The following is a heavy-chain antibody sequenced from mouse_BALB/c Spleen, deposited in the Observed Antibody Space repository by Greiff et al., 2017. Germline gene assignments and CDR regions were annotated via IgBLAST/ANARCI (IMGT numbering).Heavy chain of an antibody. J-gene: IGHJ3*01. Sequence: EVKVEESGGGLVQPGGSLKLSCAASGFTFSSYGMSWVRQTPDKRLELVATINSNGGSTYYPDSVKGRFTISRDNAKNTLYLQMSSLKSEDTAMYYCASHYDGFAYWGQGTLVTVST. CDR3: ASHYDGFAY. D-gene: IGHD2-4*01. CDR2: INSNGGST. V-gene: IGHV5-6-3*01. CDR1: GFTFSSYG.